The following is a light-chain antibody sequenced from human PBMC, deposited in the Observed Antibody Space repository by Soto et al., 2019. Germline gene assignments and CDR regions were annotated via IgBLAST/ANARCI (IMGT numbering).Light chain of an antibody. J-gene: IGLJ1*01. CDR2: DVS. V-gene: IGLV2-14*01. CDR3: SSYTSSSTLEGV. CDR1: SSDFGGYNY. Sequence: QSALTQPASVSGSPGQSITISCTGTSSDFGGYNYVSWYQQHPGKAPKLMIYDVSNRPSGVSNRFSGSKSGNTASLTISGLQAEDEADYYCSSYTSSSTLEGVFGTGTKVTVL.